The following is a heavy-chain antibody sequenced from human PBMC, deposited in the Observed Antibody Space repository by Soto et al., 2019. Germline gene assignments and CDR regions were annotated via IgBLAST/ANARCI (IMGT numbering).Heavy chain of an antibody. J-gene: IGHJ6*04. CDR2: IIPVFGIA. Sequence: QVQLVPSGAEVKKPGSSVKVSCKASGGTFRRYSFTWVRQAPGHGLEWMGRIIPVFGIASYAQKFQGRVTIIADKSTSTAYMELSSVRSEDTAVYYCAREDRDRETGLVPAAIDGMDVWGKGTTVTVSS. V-gene: IGHV1-69*08. CDR3: AREDRDRETGLVPAAIDGMDV. D-gene: IGHD2-2*01. CDR1: GGTFRRYS.